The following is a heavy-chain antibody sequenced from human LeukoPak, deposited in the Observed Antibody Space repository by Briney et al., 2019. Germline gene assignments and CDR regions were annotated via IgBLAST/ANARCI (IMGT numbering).Heavy chain of an antibody. CDR2: ISSSSSYI. J-gene: IGHJ4*02. Sequence: GGSLRLSCAASGFTFSSYSMNWVRQAPGKGLEWVSSISSSSSYIYYADSVKGRFTISRDNAKNSLYLQMSSLRAEDTALYYCARGLSGYYDSSGYSYFDYWGQGTLVTVSS. V-gene: IGHV3-21*01. CDR3: ARGLSGYYDSSGYSYFDY. CDR1: GFTFSSYS. D-gene: IGHD3-22*01.